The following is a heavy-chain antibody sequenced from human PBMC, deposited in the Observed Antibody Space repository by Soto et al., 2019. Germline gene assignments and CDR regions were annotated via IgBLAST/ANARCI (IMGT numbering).Heavy chain of an antibody. J-gene: IGHJ4*02. V-gene: IGHV3-33*01. CDR1: GFTFSSYG. CDR3: AREISLAGGYDLPYFDY. CDR2: IWDDGSNK. D-gene: IGHD5-12*01. Sequence: QVQLVESGGGVVQPGRSLRLSCAASGFTFSSYGMHWVRQAPGKGLEWVAVIWDDGSNKYYADSVKGRFTISRDNSKNTLYLQMNSLRAEDTAVYYCAREISLAGGYDLPYFDYWGQGTLVTVSS.